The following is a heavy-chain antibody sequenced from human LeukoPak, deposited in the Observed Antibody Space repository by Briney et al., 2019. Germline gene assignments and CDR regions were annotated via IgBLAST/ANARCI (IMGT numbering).Heavy chain of an antibody. CDR1: GGSVSSYEYY. CDR2: TYYSGST. D-gene: IGHD3-9*01. CDR3: ARLSKGRYFDYIFDH. V-gene: IGHV4-39*01. J-gene: IGHJ4*02. Sequence: PSETLSLTCTVSGGSVSSYEYYWGWIRQHPGKGLEWIGNTYYSGSTYYNPSLKSRLTMSVDTSKNQFSLKMSSVTAADTAVYYCARLSKGRYFDYIFDHWGQGALVTVSS.